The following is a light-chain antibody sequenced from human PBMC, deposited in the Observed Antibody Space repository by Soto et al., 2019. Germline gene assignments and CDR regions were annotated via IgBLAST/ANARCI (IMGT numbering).Light chain of an antibody. J-gene: IGLJ2*01. CDR2: NNG. Sequence: QSVLTQPPSASGTPGQRVTISCSGSSSNIGANPVNWYQQLPGTAPKLLIYNNGQRPSGVPDRFSASKSGTSASLAISGLRSEDEADYYCEAWIDSLYGALFGGGTKVTVL. CDR1: SSNIGANP. CDR3: EAWIDSLYGAL. V-gene: IGLV1-44*01.